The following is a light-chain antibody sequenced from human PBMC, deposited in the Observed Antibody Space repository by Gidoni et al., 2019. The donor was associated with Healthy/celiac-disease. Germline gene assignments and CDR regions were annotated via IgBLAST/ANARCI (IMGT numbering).Light chain of an antibody. Sequence: EIVLTQSPGTLSLFAGERATLSCRASQRVSSSYLAWYQQKPGQAPRLLIYGASSRATGIPDRFSGSGSGTDFTLTISRLEPEDFAVYYCQQYGSSVQFGQGTKVEIK. CDR2: GAS. V-gene: IGKV3-20*01. CDR3: QQYGSSVQ. J-gene: IGKJ1*01. CDR1: QRVSSSY.